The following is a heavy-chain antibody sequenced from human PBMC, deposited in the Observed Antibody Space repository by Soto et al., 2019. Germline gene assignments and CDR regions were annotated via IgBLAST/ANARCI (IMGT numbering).Heavy chain of an antibody. CDR1: GGSISSYY. J-gene: IGHJ5*02. CDR2: IYSSGTT. CDR3: AREDRRWFDP. Sequence: QVQLQESGPGLVKPSETLSLTCTVSGGSISSYYWSWIRQPPGKGLEWIGYIYSSGTTTYNPSLMSRVIISMDTSKNQFSLKLSSVTAADTAVYYCAREDRRWFDPWGQGTLLTVSS. V-gene: IGHV4-59*01.